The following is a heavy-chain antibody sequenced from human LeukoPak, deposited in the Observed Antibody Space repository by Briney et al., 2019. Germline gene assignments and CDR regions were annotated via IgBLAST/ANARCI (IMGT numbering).Heavy chain of an antibody. J-gene: IGHJ4*02. CDR2: IKQDGSEK. D-gene: IGHD6-6*01. CDR1: GFTFSSYW. Sequence: GGSLRLSCAASGFTFSSYWMSWVGQAPGKGLEWVANIKQDGSEKYYVDSVKGRFTISRDNAKNSLYLQMNSLRAEDTAVYYCARERSSSSSFFDYWGQGTLVTVSS. CDR3: ARERSSSSSFFDY. V-gene: IGHV3-7*01.